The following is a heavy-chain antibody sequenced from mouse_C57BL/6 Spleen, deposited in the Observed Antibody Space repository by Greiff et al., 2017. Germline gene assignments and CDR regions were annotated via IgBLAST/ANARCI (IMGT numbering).Heavy chain of an antibody. V-gene: IGHV5-4*01. CDR3: ARDGSDGYYDY. D-gene: IGHD2-3*01. J-gene: IGHJ2*01. CDR1: GFTFSSYA. CDR2: ISDGGSYT. Sequence: EVKVVESGGGLVKPGGSLKLSCAAPGFTFSSYAMSWVRQTPEKRLEWVATISDGGSYTYYPDNVKGRFTISRDNAKNNLYLQMSHLKSEDTAMYYCARDGSDGYYDYWGQGTTLTVSS.